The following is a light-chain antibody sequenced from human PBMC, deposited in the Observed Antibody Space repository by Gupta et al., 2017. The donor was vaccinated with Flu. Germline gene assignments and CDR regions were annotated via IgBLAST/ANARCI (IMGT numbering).Light chain of an antibody. CDR2: ADS. Sequence: SYVLTQPPSLSVSPGQSVRITCGGNDIGTKSVQWYQQKPGQAPLLVVYADSDRPSGIPERFSGSNSGNTATLTISRVEVGDEADYYCQVWDSRTDHVVFGGGTKLTVL. CDR1: DIGTKS. CDR3: QVWDSRTDHVV. V-gene: IGLV3-21*02. J-gene: IGLJ2*01.